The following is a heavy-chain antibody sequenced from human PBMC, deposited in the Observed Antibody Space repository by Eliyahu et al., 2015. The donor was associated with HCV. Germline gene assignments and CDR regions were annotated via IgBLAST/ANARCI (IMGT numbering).Heavy chain of an antibody. D-gene: IGHD6-19*01. V-gene: IGHV4-59*01. Sequence: QVQLQESGPGLVKPSETLSLTCTVSGGSITTYXWSWIRQPPGKGLEGIGYIHYSGSTNYNPSLKSRVTISLDTSKNQFSLNLTSVTAADTAVYYCASGGGGIAVAGTGGWFDPWGQGTLVTVSS. CDR3: ASGGGGIAVAGTGGWFDP. CDR1: GGSITTYX. CDR2: IHYSGST. J-gene: IGHJ5*02.